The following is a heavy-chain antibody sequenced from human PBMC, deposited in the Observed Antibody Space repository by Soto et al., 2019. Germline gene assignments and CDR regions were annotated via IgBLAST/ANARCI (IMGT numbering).Heavy chain of an antibody. Sequence: QVQLVQSGAEVKKPGSSVKVSCKASGGTFSSYTISWVRQAPGQGLEWMGRIIPILGIANYAQKFQGRVTMTADKSTSTAYMELSSLRSEDTAVYYCARSYYYESSGYPMNWGQGTLVTVSS. D-gene: IGHD3-22*01. CDR2: IIPILGIA. V-gene: IGHV1-69*02. J-gene: IGHJ4*02. CDR1: GGTFSSYT. CDR3: ARSYYYESSGYPMN.